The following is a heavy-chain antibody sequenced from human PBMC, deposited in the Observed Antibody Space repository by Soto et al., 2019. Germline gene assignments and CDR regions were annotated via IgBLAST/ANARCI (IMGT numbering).Heavy chain of an antibody. Sequence: GASVEVSCKASGITLGRSAVQWIRQARGQPLEWIGRIVVGSGSTTYAQIVQERITITRDMSTSTVYMDLRSLRPEDTAVYYCARQTPMYYDFWSGPRYYYYGMDVWGQGNTVTVSS. J-gene: IGHJ6*02. CDR2: IVVGSGST. CDR1: GITLGRSA. V-gene: IGHV1-58*01. D-gene: IGHD3-3*01. CDR3: ARQTPMYYDFWSGPRYYYYGMDV.